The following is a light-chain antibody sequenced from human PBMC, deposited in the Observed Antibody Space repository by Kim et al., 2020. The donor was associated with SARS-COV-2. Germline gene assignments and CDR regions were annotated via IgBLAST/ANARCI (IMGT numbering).Light chain of an antibody. V-gene: IGLV3-25*03. CDR3: QSADSSGTYV. J-gene: IGLJ1*01. Sequence: SYELTQPPSVSVSTGQTARITCSGDALPKQYAYWYQQKPGQAPVLVIYKDSERPSGIPERFSGSSSGTTVTLTISGVQAEDEADYYCQSADSSGTYVFGT. CDR1: ALPKQY. CDR2: KDS.